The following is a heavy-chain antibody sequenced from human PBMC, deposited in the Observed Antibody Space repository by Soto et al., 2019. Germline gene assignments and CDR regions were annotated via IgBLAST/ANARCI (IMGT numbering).Heavy chain of an antibody. Sequence: GGSLRLSCAASGFTFSSYDMHWVRQDTGKALEWVSAIDTAASNTYYLDSVKGRFTISRENAKNSLYLQMNSLRAGDTAVYYCARESLEVTGTCYLDYWGQGTLVTVSS. V-gene: IGHV3-13*01. CDR1: GFTFSSYD. CDR2: IDTAASNT. J-gene: IGHJ4*02. CDR3: ARESLEVTGTCYLDY. D-gene: IGHD6-19*01.